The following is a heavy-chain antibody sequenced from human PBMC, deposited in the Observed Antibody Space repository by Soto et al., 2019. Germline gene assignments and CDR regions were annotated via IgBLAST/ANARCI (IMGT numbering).Heavy chain of an antibody. CDR3: ARDRGRELRFLEWLRHYYYGMDV. CDR1: GFTFSSYA. D-gene: IGHD3-3*01. V-gene: IGHV3-30-3*01. CDR2: ISYDGSNK. J-gene: IGHJ6*02. Sequence: GGSLRLSCAASGFTFSSYAMHWVRQAPGKGLEWVAVISYDGSNKYYADSVKGRFTISRDNSKNTLYLQMNSLRAEDTAVYYCARDRGRELRFLEWLRHYYYGMDVWGQGTTVTVSS.